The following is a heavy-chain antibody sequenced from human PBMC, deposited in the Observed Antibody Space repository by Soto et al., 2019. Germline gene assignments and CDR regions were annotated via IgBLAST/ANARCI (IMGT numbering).Heavy chain of an antibody. CDR1: GYTFTSYY. CDR2: INPSGGST. CDR3: ARVLQQVVQYYYYYGMDV. Sequence: ASVKVSFKASGYTFTSYYMHWVRQAPGQGLEWMGIINPSGGSTSYAQKFHGRVTMTRDTSTSTVYMELSSLRSEDTAVYYCARVLQQVVQYYYYYGMDVWGQGTTVTVSS. J-gene: IGHJ6*02. V-gene: IGHV1-46*03. D-gene: IGHD6-13*01.